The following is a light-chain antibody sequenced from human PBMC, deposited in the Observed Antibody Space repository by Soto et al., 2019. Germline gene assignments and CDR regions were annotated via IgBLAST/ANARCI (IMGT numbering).Light chain of an antibody. V-gene: IGKV3-20*01. Sequence: EIVLTQSPGTLSLSPGERATLSCRASQSVTSSYLAWYQQKPGQAPRLLIYGASSRATGIPDRFSGSGSWKDFTLNISRLEPEYFAVYYCQQDGSSPAFGGGTKVEIK. CDR3: QQDGSSPA. CDR2: GAS. CDR1: QSVTSSY. J-gene: IGKJ4*01.